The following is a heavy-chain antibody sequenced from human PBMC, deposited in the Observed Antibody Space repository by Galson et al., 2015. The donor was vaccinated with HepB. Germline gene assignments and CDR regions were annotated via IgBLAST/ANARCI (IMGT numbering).Heavy chain of an antibody. CDR1: GYTFTSYH. D-gene: IGHD3-10*01. Sequence: SVKVSCKASGYTFTSYHMHWVRQAPGQGLEWMGIINPSGGSTSYAQKFQGRVTMTRDTSTSTVYMELSSLRSEDTAVYYCARDPSITMVRGVERGDAFDIWGQGTMVTVSS. CDR2: INPSGGST. J-gene: IGHJ3*02. V-gene: IGHV1-46*01. CDR3: ARDPSITMVRGVERGDAFDI.